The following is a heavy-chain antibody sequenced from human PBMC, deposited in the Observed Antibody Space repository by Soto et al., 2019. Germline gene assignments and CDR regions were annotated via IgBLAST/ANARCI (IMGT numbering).Heavy chain of an antibody. D-gene: IGHD6-19*01. CDR2: IHSSGTT. V-gene: IGHV4-59*08. CDR1: DVSTSNFF. J-gene: IGHJ5*02. CDR3: SRGSGWLTDP. Sequence: SETLSLTSTVSDVSTSNFFWKWFRQPPGKGLEWIGNIHSSGTTNYNPSLESRVTISLDTSMSQCSLRMNSVTAADTAVYFCSRGSGWLTDPWGQGTLVTVSS.